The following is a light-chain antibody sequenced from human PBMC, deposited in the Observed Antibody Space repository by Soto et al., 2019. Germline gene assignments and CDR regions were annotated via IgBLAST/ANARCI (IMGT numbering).Light chain of an antibody. CDR2: VAS. V-gene: IGKV3-20*01. CDR1: QSLSKSH. Sequence: EIVLTQSPGTLSLSPGERATLSCRASQSLSKSHLAWYQQKPGQSPRLLIYVASSRATGIADRFSGSGSGTDFTLTISRLEPEDFAVYFCQHYDNSPPFTFGQGTKVDIK. J-gene: IGKJ2*01. CDR3: QHYDNSPPFT.